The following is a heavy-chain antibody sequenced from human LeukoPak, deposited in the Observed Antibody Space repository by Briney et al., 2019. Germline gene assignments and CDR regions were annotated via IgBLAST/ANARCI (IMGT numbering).Heavy chain of an antibody. J-gene: IGHJ5*02. V-gene: IGHV4-61*02. CDR1: GGSISTDH. Sequence: SQTLSLTCTVSGGSISTDHYYWTWMPQPDGKGLDWIGRIYSNGRTDYNPPLKSRVSISIDTSKNHFSLKMSLATAADTALYYCARGSGWNSFDPWGQGTLVTVSS. CDR3: ARGSGWNSFDP. D-gene: IGHD6-19*01. CDR2: IYSNGRT.